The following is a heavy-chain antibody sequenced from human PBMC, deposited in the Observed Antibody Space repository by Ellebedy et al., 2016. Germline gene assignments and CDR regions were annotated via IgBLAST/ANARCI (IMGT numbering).Heavy chain of an antibody. V-gene: IGHV1-18*04. Sequence: ASVKVSXKASSYTFTTFSITWVRQVPGQGLEWMGFVNTFSGNTKFAQKFQGRVNMTTDSSTHTAYMDLRSLRSDDTAMYYCAKTSGWGYGENWGQGTLVTVSS. J-gene: IGHJ4*02. CDR2: VNTFSGNT. CDR3: AKTSGWGYGEN. D-gene: IGHD3-10*01. CDR1: SYTFTTFS.